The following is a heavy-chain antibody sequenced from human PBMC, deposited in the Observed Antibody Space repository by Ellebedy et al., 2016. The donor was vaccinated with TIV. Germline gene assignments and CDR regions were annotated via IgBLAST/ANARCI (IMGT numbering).Heavy chain of an antibody. CDR1: DYSVNNGYY. V-gene: IGHV4-38-2*02. CDR3: ARVMYGLGFDP. D-gene: IGHD3-10*01. J-gene: IGHJ5*02. CDR2: IYHSGIT. Sequence: MPSETLSLTCTVSDYSVNNGYYWGWIRQPPGKGLAWVGSIYHSGITYYKPSLKSRVTISVDTSKNQFPLKLKSVSATDTAMYYCARVMYGLGFDPWGQGTLVTVSS.